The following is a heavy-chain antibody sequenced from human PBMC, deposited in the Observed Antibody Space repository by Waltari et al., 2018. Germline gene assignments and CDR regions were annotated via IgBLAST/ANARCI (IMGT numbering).Heavy chain of an antibody. CDR2: TSPILVKA. V-gene: IGHV1-69*04. J-gene: IGHJ4*02. Sequence: QVQLVQSGAEVKKPGSSVKVSCKASGGTFSSYAISWVRQAPGQGLEWMGMTSPILVKANSAQKFQGRVTSTADKSTSTAYMELSSLRSEDTAVYYCARSLPRGGSFPYWGQGTLVTVSS. CDR3: ARSLPRGGSFPY. D-gene: IGHD1-26*01. CDR1: GGTFSSYA.